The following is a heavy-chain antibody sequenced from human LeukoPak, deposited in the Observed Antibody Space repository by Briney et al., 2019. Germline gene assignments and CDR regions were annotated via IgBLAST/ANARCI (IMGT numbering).Heavy chain of an antibody. CDR1: GYTFTGYY. CDR3: ARLYYYDSSGNDY. D-gene: IGHD3-22*01. CDR2: ISAYNGNT. Sequence: WASVKVSCKASGYTFTGYYMHWVRQAPGQGLEWMGWISAYNGNTNYAQKLQGRVTMTTDTSTSTAYMELRSLRSDDTAVYYCARLYYYDSSGNDYWGQGTLVTVSS. J-gene: IGHJ4*02. V-gene: IGHV1-18*04.